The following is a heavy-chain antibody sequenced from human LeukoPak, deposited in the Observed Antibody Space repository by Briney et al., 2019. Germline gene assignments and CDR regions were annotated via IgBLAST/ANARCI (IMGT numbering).Heavy chain of an antibody. CDR2: TYYRSKWYF. D-gene: IGHD5-12*01. CDR1: GDSVSRHTAA. Sequence: SQTLSLTCVISGDSVSRHTAAWDWIRQSPSRGFEWLGRTYYRSKWYFNYAVSVKSRISINPDTSKNHFSLQLNSVTPEDTAVYYCASATGDHDYAFDIWGQGTMVTVSS. J-gene: IGHJ3*02. CDR3: ASATGDHDYAFDI. V-gene: IGHV6-1*01.